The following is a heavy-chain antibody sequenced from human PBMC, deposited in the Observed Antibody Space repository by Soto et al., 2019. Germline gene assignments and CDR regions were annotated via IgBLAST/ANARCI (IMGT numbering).Heavy chain of an antibody. D-gene: IGHD1-26*01. CDR2: INAGNGNT. CDR3: ASRSGSYYFWRYYFDY. Sequence: ASVKVSCKASGYTFTSYAMHWVRQAPGQRLEWMGWINAGNGNTKYSQKFQGRVTITRDTSASTAYMELSSLRSEDTAVYYCASRSGSYYFWRYYFDYWGQGTLVTVSS. CDR1: GYTFTSYA. J-gene: IGHJ4*02. V-gene: IGHV1-3*01.